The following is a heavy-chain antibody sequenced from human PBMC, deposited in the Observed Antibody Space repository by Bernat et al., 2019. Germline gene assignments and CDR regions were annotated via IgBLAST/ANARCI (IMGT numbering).Heavy chain of an antibody. J-gene: IGHJ4*02. CDR3: AHRPLSGGYFDY. V-gene: IGHV2-5*02. D-gene: IGHD2-15*01. CDR1: GFSLNSSGVG. Sequence: QITLKESGPTLVKPTQTLTLTCTFSGFSLNSSGVGVGWIRQPPGKALEWLALIYWDDDRRYSPSLKSRLTITKDTSENQVVLTMTNMDPVDTATYYCAHRPLSGGYFDYWGQGTLVTLSS. CDR2: IYWDDDR.